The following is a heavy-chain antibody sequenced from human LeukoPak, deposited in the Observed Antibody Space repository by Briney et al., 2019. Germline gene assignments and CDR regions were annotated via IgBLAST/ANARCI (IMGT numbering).Heavy chain of an antibody. J-gene: IGHJ4*02. CDR1: GFTFSTYA. CDR3: AKALGFDY. CDR2: ISYDGSNK. Sequence: GGSLRLSCAASGFTFSTYAMIWVRQAPGKGLEWVAVISYDGSNKYYADSVKGRFTISRDNSKNTLYLQMNSLRAEDTAVYYCAKALGFDYWGQGTLVTVSS. V-gene: IGHV3-30*18.